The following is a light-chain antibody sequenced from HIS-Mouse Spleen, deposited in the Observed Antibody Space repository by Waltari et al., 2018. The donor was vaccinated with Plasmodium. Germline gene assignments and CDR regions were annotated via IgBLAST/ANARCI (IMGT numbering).Light chain of an antibody. Sequence: QSALTQPPSASGSPGQSVTISCTGTSSDVGGYNYVSWYQQHPGKAPKLMIYEVSKRPSGVPDRFPGSKAGNTASLTVSGLQAEDEADYYGSSYAGSNNLVFGGGTKLTVL. V-gene: IGLV2-8*01. J-gene: IGLJ2*01. CDR1: SSDVGGYNY. CDR2: EVS. CDR3: SSYAGSNNLV.